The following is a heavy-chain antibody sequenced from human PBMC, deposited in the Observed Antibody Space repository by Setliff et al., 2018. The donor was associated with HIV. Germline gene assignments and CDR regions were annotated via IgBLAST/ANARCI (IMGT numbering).Heavy chain of an antibody. D-gene: IGHD3-22*01. J-gene: IGHJ4*02. CDR1: GFTFGDYA. Sequence: PGGSLRLSCTASGFTFGDYAMNWVRQAPGKGLEWVGFIRSKAYGGTTEYAASVKGRFTISRDDSKSIAYLQMNSLKTEDTAMYYHDSSGYYPDFWGQGTLVTVSS. CDR2: IRSKAYGGTT. V-gene: IGHV3-49*04. CDR3: DSSGYYPDF.